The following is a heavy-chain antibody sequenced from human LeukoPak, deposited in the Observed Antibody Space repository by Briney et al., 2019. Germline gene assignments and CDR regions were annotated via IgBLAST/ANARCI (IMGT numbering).Heavy chain of an antibody. Sequence: GGSLRLSCAASGFTFRTYSMSWVRQAPGKGLEWVSSISDNSYWIYYADSVEGRFIISRDNAKNSLYLQMNSLRAEDTAVYYCAKGPLKLPFAYWGRGTLVTVSS. CDR3: AKGPLKLPFAY. V-gene: IGHV3-21*01. D-gene: IGHD1-26*01. CDR2: ISDNSYWI. J-gene: IGHJ4*02. CDR1: GFTFRTYS.